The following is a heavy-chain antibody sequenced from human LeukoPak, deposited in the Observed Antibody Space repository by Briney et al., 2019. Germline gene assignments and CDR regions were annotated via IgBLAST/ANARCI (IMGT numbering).Heavy chain of an antibody. V-gene: IGHV3-66*01. CDR2: IYSGGNT. CDR3: ARDSGYSGFALDL. CDR1: GFSVSKNY. Sequence: PGGSPRLSCAASGFSVSKNYMSWVRQAPGKGLEWISLIYSGGNTYYADSVKGRFSISRDNPRNSLYLQMYSLRAEDTAVYYCARDSGYSGFALDLWGQGSLVTVFS. D-gene: IGHD5-12*01. J-gene: IGHJ5*02.